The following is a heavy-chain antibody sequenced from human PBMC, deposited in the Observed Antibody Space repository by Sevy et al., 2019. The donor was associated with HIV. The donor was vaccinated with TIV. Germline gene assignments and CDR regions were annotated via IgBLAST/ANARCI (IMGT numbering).Heavy chain of an antibody. Sequence: ASVKVSCKLSGYSLTELSIHWVRQAPGKGLEWMGGFDPEDGETIYAQKLQGRVTRTEDTSTDTAYMELSTLRSEDSAVYYCETGFPGESPECGSFRCYNDYFPNWGQGTLVTVSS. CDR3: ETGFPGESPECGSFRCYNDYFPN. D-gene: IGHD2-2*02. J-gene: IGHJ4*02. V-gene: IGHV1-24*01. CDR1: GYSLTELS. CDR2: FDPEDGET.